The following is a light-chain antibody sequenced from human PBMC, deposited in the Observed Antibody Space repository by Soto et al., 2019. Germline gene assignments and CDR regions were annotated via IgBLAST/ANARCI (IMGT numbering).Light chain of an antibody. Sequence: DIQMTQSPSSLSASVGDRVTITCRASQCIRNDLGWYQQKPGKAPKLLIYSTSILQGGVPSRFSGSGSGTDFTLTISSLRPEDFATYYCQQSYSTLITFGQGTRLEIK. CDR3: QQSYSTLIT. CDR2: STS. CDR1: QCIRND. V-gene: IGKV1-39*01. J-gene: IGKJ5*01.